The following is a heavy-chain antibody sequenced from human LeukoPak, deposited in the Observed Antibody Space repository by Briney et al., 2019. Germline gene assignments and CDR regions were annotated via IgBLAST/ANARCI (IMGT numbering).Heavy chain of an antibody. CDR1: GASISNNNW. CDR2: IYHSGSI. Sequence: SGTLSLTCAVSGASISNNNWWSWVRQPPGKGLEWIGEIYHSGSINYNPSLKSRVTISVDKSKNQFSLKLRSVTAADTAVYYCAKVSSSGWSDFDYWGQGTLVTVSS. J-gene: IGHJ4*02. D-gene: IGHD6-19*01. V-gene: IGHV4-4*02. CDR3: AKVSSSGWSDFDY.